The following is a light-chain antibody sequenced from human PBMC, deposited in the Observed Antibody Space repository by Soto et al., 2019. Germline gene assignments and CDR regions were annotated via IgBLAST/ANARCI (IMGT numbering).Light chain of an antibody. CDR3: AAWDDSLNAVV. J-gene: IGLJ2*01. CDR2: SNN. V-gene: IGLV1-44*01. CDR1: SSNVGRNT. Sequence: QSVLTQPPLASGTPGQRVTISCSGSSSNVGRNTVNWYQQLPGTAPKLLIYSNNQRPSGVPDRFSGSKSGTSASLAISGLQSEDEADYYCAAWDDSLNAVVFGGGTKVTVL.